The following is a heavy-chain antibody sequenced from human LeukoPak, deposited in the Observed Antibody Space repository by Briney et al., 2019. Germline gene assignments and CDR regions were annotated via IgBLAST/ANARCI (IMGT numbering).Heavy chain of an antibody. CDR3: ARPPGIAVAGSSRAKNWFDP. J-gene: IGHJ5*02. CDR1: GYTLTGYY. CDR2: INPNSGGT. Sequence: ASVKVSCKASGYTLTGYYMHWVRQAPGQGLEWMGWINPNSGGTNYAQKFQGRVTMTRDTSISTAYMELSRLRSDDTAVYYCARPPGIAVAGSSRAKNWFDPWGQGTLVTVSS. D-gene: IGHD6-19*01. V-gene: IGHV1-2*02.